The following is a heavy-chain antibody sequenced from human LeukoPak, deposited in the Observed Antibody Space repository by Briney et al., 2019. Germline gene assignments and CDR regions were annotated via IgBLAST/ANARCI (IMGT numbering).Heavy chain of an antibody. Sequence: PGGSLRLSCAASGSTFSSYSMNWVRQAPGKGLEWVPYISSSSDTIYYADSVKGRFTISRDNAKRSLYLQMNSLRAEDTAVYYCAKDLGDYYDSSGYIDYWGQGTLVTVSS. CDR3: AKDLGDYYDSSGYIDY. CDR2: ISSSSDTI. J-gene: IGHJ4*02. V-gene: IGHV3-48*01. CDR1: GSTFSSYS. D-gene: IGHD3-22*01.